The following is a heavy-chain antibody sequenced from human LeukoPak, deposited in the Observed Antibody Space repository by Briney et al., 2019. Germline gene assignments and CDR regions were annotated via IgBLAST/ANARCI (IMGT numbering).Heavy chain of an antibody. CDR3: ARESASMRWFDP. Sequence: PSETLSLTCTVSGGSISGYYWSWIRQPAGKGLEWIGRMSTSGNSNYIPSLVSRVTMSVDTSKNQFSLNLSSVTAADTAVYYCARESASMRWFDPWGQGTLVTVSS. V-gene: IGHV4-4*07. CDR1: GGSISGYY. J-gene: IGHJ5*02. CDR2: MSTSGNS. D-gene: IGHD6-6*01.